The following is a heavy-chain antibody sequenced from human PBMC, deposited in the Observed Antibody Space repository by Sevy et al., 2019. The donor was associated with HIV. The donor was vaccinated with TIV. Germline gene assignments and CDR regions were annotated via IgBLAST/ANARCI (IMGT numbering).Heavy chain of an antibody. CDR3: ALERLYSNVAEYFQN. J-gene: IGHJ1*01. Sequence: GGSLRLSCAASGFTFTSYSMHWVRQAPGKGLEWVATISYDATNKHYADSVKSRFTISRDNSRNSLFLQMNSLRSEDTAVYYCALERLYSNVAEYFQNWGQGTLVTVSS. CDR2: ISYDATNK. CDR1: GFTFTSYS. D-gene: IGHD4-4*01. V-gene: IGHV3-30-3*01.